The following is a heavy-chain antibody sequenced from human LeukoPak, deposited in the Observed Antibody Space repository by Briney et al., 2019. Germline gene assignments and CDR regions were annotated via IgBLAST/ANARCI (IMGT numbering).Heavy chain of an antibody. Sequence: PSETLSLTCTVSGDSTSRYYWSGVREPPGKGLERSGGIYDSGSTYYNPSLRSRVTISMHSSKDQLSLNLSSVTAADTAVFYCARHFDGPHPEGNSRLRWFDPWGQGTLATVSS. V-gene: IGHV4-59*08. CDR3: ARHFDGPHPEGNSRLRWFDP. D-gene: IGHD1-1*01. J-gene: IGHJ5*02. CDR1: GDSTSRYY. CDR2: IYDSGST.